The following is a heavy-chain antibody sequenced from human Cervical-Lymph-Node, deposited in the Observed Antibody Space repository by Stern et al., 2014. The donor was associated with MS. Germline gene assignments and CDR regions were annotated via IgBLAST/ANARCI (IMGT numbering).Heavy chain of an antibody. CDR1: GNSFTANW. CDR3: ARDYGDYAFDY. CDR2: IYPGDSDT. Sequence: EVQLVESGAEVKKPGESLKISCKGSGNSFTANWIAWVRQMPGKGLEWLGIIYPGDSDTRYSPSFQGQVTISADKSISTAYLQWSSLKASDTAMYYCARDYGDYAFDYWGQGTLVTVSS. J-gene: IGHJ4*02. D-gene: IGHD4-17*01. V-gene: IGHV5-51*01.